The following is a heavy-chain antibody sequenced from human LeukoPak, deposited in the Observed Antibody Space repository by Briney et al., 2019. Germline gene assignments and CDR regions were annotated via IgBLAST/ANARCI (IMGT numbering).Heavy chain of an antibody. CDR3: ARKDPSGTYGAFDI. J-gene: IGHJ3*02. D-gene: IGHD3-10*01. CDR2: IYYSGST. V-gene: IGHV4-61*01. CDR1: GGSVSSGSYY. Sequence: PSETLSLTCTVSGGSVSSGSYYWSWIRQPPGKGLEWIGYIYYSGSTNYNPSLKSRVTISVDTSKNQFSLKLSSVTAADTAVYYCARKDPSGTYGAFDIWGQGTKVTVSS.